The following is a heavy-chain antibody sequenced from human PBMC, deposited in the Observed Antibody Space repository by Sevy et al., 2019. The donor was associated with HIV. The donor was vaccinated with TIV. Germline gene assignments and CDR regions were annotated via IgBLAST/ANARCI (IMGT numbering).Heavy chain of an antibody. V-gene: IGHV3-11*04. CDR2: ITSSGSTM. J-gene: IGHJ4*02. D-gene: IGHD6-19*01. CDR1: GFTFSDYY. Sequence: GGSLRLSCAASGFTFSDYYMSWDRQAPGKGLEWVSYITSSGSTMYYADSVKGRFTISRDNAENSLYLQMNSLRAEDTAVYYCARGTPTVAGPDSWGQGTLVTVSS. CDR3: ARGTPTVAGPDS.